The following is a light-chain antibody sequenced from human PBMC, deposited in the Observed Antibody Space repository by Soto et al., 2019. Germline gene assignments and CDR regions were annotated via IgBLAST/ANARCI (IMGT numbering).Light chain of an antibody. CDR3: QQRTTWPT. V-gene: IGKV3-11*01. CDR2: DVS. J-gene: IGKJ4*01. Sequence: EIVLTQSPATLSLSPGDRATLSCRASQSVTSSLAWFQQKPGQAPRLLIYDVSRRATAIPARFSGSGSGTDFTLTISSLELEDFAVYYCQQRTTWPTFGGGTKVEIK. CDR1: QSVTSS.